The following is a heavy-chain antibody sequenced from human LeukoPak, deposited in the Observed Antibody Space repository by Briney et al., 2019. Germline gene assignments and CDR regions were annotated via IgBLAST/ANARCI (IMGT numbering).Heavy chain of an antibody. CDR2: IIPIFGTA. D-gene: IGHD4-23*01. V-gene: IGHV1-69*13. CDR3: ARRGDGGRSFDY. Sequence: ASVKVSCKASGGTFSSYAISWVRQAPGQGLEWMGGIIPIFGTANYAQKFQGRVTITADESTSTAYMELSSLRSEDTAVYYCARRGDGGRSFDYWGQGTLVTVSS. CDR1: GGTFSSYA. J-gene: IGHJ4*02.